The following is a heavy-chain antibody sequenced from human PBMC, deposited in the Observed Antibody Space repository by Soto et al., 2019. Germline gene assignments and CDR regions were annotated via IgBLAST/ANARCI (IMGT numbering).Heavy chain of an antibody. V-gene: IGHV3-23*01. CDR1: GFTFSSYA. CDR2: ISGSGGST. CDR3: PAVRRYSSGRHLNY. D-gene: IGHD6-19*01. Sequence: SLRLSCAASGFTFSSYAMSWVRQAPGKGLEWVSAISGSGGSTYYADSVKGRFTISRDNSNNTAYMELSSLGSEDTAVYYCPAVRRYSSGRHLNYGGQGTLVTVSS. J-gene: IGHJ4*02.